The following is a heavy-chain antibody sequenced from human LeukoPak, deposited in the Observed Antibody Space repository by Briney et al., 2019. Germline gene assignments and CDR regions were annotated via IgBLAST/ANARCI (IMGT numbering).Heavy chain of an antibody. Sequence: ARSLRLSCAAYGFTFDDYAMHWVRHAPGQGLEWVSGISWNSGSIGYADSVKGRFTIPRDNAKNSLYLQMNSLRAEDTALYYCAKDMRNIVLSPTTHHWGQGTLVTLPS. CDR2: ISWNSGSI. CDR1: GFTFDDYA. J-gene: IGHJ5*02. CDR3: AKDMRNIVLSPTTHH. V-gene: IGHV3-9*01. D-gene: IGHD1/OR15-1a*01.